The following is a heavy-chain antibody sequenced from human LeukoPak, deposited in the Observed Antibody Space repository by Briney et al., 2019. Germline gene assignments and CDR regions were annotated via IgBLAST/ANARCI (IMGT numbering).Heavy chain of an antibody. V-gene: IGHV1-2*02. D-gene: IGHD5-12*01. CDR3: ARDIANSGYDGGY. J-gene: IGHJ4*02. CDR2: INPKGGAT. CDR1: GYTFTDYY. Sequence: GASVKVSCKASGYTFTDYYMHRVRQAPGQGLEWMGWINPKGGATEYAQRFQGRVTMTRDTSIRTAYLDLSRLTSDDTAVYYCARDIANSGYDGGYWGQGTLVTVSS.